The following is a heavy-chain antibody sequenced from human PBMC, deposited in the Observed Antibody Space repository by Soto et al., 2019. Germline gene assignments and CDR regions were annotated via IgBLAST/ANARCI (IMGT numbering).Heavy chain of an antibody. J-gene: IGHJ3*01. CDR1: GFTFSNAW. CDR3: TTRAGGYCSGGYCYPGALDV. D-gene: IGHD2-15*01. CDR2: TKRKTDGGTT. V-gene: IGHV3-15*01. Sequence: GGSLRLSCAASGFTFSNAWMSWVRQAPGKGLEWVGRTKRKTDGGTTDYAAPVTGRFTVSRDDSKSTLYLQMNSLKTEETAIYFCTTRAGGYCSGGYCYPGALDVWGQGTMVTVSS.